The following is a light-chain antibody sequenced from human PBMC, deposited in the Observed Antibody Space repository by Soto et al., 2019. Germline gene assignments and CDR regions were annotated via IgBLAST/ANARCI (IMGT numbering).Light chain of an antibody. Sequence: QSALTQPASVSGSPGQSITISCTGTSSDVGGYNYVSWYQQHPGIAPKLMIYDVSNRPSGVSNRFSSSKSDNTASLTISGLQAEDEADYYCSSYTGSGTYVFGTGTKLTVL. J-gene: IGLJ1*01. V-gene: IGLV2-14*03. CDR2: DVS. CDR3: SSYTGSGTYV. CDR1: SSDVGGYNY.